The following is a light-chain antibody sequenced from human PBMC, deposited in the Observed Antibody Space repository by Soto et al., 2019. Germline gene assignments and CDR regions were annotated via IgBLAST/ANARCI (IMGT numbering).Light chain of an antibody. CDR1: QDINNY. J-gene: IGKJ4*01. V-gene: IGKV1-33*01. Sequence: DIQMTQSPSSLSASVGDRVTITCQASQDINNYLNWYQQKPGKAPKLLIYDASDLETGVPSRFTGSGSGTDFSFTISSLQPEDMATYYCQQYGNLVTFGGGTKVEIK. CDR2: DAS. CDR3: QQYGNLVT.